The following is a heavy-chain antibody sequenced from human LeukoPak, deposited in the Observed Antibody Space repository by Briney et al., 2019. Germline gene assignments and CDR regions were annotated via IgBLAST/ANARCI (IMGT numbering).Heavy chain of an antibody. CDR2: IIPIFGTA. CDR3: ARFDTSYYFDY. CDR1: GGTFSSYA. V-gene: IGHV1-69*05. J-gene: IGHJ4*02. Sequence: ASVKVSCKASGGTFSSYAISWVRQAPGQGLEWMGGIIPIFGTANYAQKLQGRVTMTTDTSTSTAYMELRSLRSDDTAVYYCARFDTSYYFDYWGQGTLVTVSS.